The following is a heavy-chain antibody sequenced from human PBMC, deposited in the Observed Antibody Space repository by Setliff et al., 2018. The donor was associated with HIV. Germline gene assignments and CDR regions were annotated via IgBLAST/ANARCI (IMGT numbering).Heavy chain of an antibody. CDR1: GYTFTSYD. V-gene: IGHV1-8*02. Sequence: ASVKVSCKASGYTFTSYDINWVRQATGQGLEWMGCMNPNSGNRGYAKKVQGRVTISRNTSISTAYMELSGLRSEDTSVYYCARGRGRYYDSRIYLDYWGQGTLVPVSS. J-gene: IGHJ4*02. CDR2: MNPNSGNR. D-gene: IGHD3-22*01. CDR3: ARGRGRYYDSRIYLDY.